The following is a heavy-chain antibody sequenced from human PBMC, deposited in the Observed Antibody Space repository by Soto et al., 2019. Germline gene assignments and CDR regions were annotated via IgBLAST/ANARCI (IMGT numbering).Heavy chain of an antibody. CDR1: GFTFSSYE. D-gene: IGHD3-16*02. Sequence: PGGSLRLSCAASGFTFSSYEMNWVRQAPGKGLEWVSYISSSGSTIYYADSVKGRFTISRDNAKNSLYLQMNSLRAEDTTVYYRARDCAVFGRLGELSSLNFDYWGQGTLVTVS. J-gene: IGHJ4*02. CDR2: ISSSGSTI. CDR3: ARDCAVFGRLGELSSLNFDY. V-gene: IGHV3-48*03.